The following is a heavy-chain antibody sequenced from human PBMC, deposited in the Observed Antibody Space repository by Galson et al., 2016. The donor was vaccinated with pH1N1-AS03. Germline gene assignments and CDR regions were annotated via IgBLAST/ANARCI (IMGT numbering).Heavy chain of an antibody. V-gene: IGHV1-8*01. CDR2: MNPSSGNT. J-gene: IGHJ4*02. CDR1: GGTFSSYA. CDR3: ANLYSVTRPVANDY. Sequence: SVKVSCKAYGGTFSSYAISWMRQAPGQGLEWMGWMNPSSGNTGYAQKFQGRGTMTRDTSISTAYMELSSLRSDDTAIYYCANLYSVTRPVANDYWGQGTLVTVSS. D-gene: IGHD2-21*01.